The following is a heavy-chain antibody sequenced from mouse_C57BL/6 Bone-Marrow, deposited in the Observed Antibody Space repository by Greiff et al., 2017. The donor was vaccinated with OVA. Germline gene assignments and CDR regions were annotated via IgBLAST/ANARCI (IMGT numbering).Heavy chain of an antibody. CDR2: INPNNGGT. J-gene: IGHJ3*01. Sequence: VQLQQSGPELVKPGASVKIPCKASGYTFTDYNMDWVKQSHGKSLEWIGDINPNNGGTIYNQKFKGKATLTVDKSSSTAYMELRSLTSEDTAVYYCARGGYGSSFAYWGQGTLVTVSA. CDR3: ARGGYGSSFAY. D-gene: IGHD1-1*01. CDR1: GYTFTDYN. V-gene: IGHV1-18*01.